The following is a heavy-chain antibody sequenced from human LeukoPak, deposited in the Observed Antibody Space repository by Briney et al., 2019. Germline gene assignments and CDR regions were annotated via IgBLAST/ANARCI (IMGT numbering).Heavy chain of an antibody. CDR3: ARDRYGDYGSPDY. V-gene: IGHV3-30*06. D-gene: IGHD4-17*01. CDR2: ISFDGSNK. Sequence: GGSLRLSCLASGFSFSNYGMHWVRQAPGKGLEWVAVISFDGSNKYYADSVKGRCTISRDKSKNTLYLQMNSLRAEDTAVYYCARDRYGDYGSPDYWGQGTLVTVSS. CDR1: GFSFSNYG. J-gene: IGHJ4*02.